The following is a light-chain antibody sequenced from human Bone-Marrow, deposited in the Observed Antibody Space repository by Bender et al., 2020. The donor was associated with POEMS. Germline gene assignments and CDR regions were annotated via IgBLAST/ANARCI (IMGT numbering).Light chain of an antibody. CDR2: EVT. V-gene: IGLV2-23*02. Sequence: QSALTQPASVSGSPGQSIPLSCSGTSNDVGTYNLVSWYQHHPGTAPKLIIYEVTKRPSGVSNRFSGSKCGNTDSLTISGLQDEDEADYDCCSCAGSGTPVVFGGGTKLTVL. J-gene: IGLJ2*01. CDR3: CSCAGSGTPVV. CDR1: SNDVGTYNL.